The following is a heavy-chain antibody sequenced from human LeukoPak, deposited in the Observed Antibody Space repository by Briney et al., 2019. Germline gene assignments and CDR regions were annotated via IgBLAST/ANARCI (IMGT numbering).Heavy chain of an antibody. V-gene: IGHV3-9*03. Sequence: GRSLRLSCAASGFTFDDYAMHWVRHAPGKGREWVSGISWNSGNIGYADSVKGRFTISRDNAKKSLYLQMNSLRAEDMALYYCAKGTYYDFWSGYSFDPWGQGTLVTASS. CDR2: ISWNSGNI. J-gene: IGHJ5*02. CDR1: GFTFDDYA. D-gene: IGHD3-3*01. CDR3: AKGTYYDFWSGYSFDP.